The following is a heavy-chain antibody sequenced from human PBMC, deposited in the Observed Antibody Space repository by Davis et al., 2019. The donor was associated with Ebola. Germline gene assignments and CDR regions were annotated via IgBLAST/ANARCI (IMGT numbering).Heavy chain of an antibody. V-gene: IGHV1-69*13. CDR1: GGTFSSYA. D-gene: IGHD1-26*01. Sequence: SVKVSCKASGGTFSSYAISWVRQAPGQGLEWMGGIIPIFGTANYAQKFQGRVTITADESTSTAYMELSSLRSEDTAVYYCARGISGSQTHLRGPFDSWGQGTLVTVSS. J-gene: IGHJ4*02. CDR2: IIPIFGTA. CDR3: ARGISGSQTHLRGPFDS.